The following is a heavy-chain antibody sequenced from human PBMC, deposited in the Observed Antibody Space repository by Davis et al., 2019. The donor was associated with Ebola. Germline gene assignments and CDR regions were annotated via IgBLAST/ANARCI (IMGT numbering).Heavy chain of an antibody. CDR1: GFTFNSYN. J-gene: IGHJ4*02. V-gene: IGHV3-21*01. CDR2: ISGSADYI. Sequence: GESLKISCAASGFTFNSYNMNWVRQAPGKGLEWVSSISGSADYIYYADSVKGRFTISRDNAKNSLYLQMSSLRAEDTAVYYCAKMNYDSSGKYYFDYWGQGTQVTVSS. CDR3: AKMNYDSSGKYYFDY. D-gene: IGHD3-22*01.